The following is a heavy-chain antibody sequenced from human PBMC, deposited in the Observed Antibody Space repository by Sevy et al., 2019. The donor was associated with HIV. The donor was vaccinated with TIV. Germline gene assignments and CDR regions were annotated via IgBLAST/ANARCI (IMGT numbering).Heavy chain of an antibody. V-gene: IGHV3-53*01. J-gene: IGHJ4*02. Sequence: GSLRLSCAASGFTVSSNYMSWVRQAPGKGLEWVSVIYSGGSTYYADSVKGRFTISRDNSKNTLYLQMNSLRAEDTAVYYCARWYYYDSSGYYHWGQGTLVTVSS. CDR3: ARWYYYDSSGYYH. D-gene: IGHD3-22*01. CDR2: IYSGGST. CDR1: GFTVSSNY.